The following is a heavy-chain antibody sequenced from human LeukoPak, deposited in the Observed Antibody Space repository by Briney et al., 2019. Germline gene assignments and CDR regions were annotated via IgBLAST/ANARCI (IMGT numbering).Heavy chain of an antibody. CDR1: GFTVSSNS. V-gene: IGHV3-53*01. D-gene: IGHD3-22*01. J-gene: IGHJ1*01. CDR2: IYEDGST. CDR3: ARDPPTGSGYSGGFQH. Sequence: GGSLRLSCAASGFTVSSNSMTWVRQAPGKGLQWVSVIYEDGSTYYADSVKGRFTISRDNSKNTLYLQMNSLRAEDTAVYYCARDPPTGSGYSGGFQHWGQGTLVTVSS.